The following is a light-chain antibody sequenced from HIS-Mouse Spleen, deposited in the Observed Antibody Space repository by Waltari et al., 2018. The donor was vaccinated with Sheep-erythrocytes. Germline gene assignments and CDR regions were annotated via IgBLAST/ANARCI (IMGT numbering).Light chain of an antibody. Sequence: QSALTQPASVSGSPGQSITISCTGTSSDVGSYNLVSWYQQHPGKAPKLMIYAGSKRRSGFPERCAGSNYGNTATLTISGTQAMDEADYYWQAWDSSTAVFGGGTKLTVL. J-gene: IGLJ2*01. V-gene: IGLV2-14*02. CDR1: SSDVGSYNL. CDR3: QAWDSSTAV. CDR2: AGS.